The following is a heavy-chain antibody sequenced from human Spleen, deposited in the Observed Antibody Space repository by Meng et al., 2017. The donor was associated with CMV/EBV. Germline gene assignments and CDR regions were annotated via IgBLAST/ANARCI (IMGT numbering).Heavy chain of an antibody. CDR3: ARIPYCTNGVCYPYWYFDL. Sequence: FPVYYMHWVRRAPGPGLEWMGWIYPNTGGTNYAQKFQGRVTMTRDTSIRTAYMELSRLRSDDTAVYYCARIPYCTNGVCYPYWYFDLWGRGTLVTVSS. V-gene: IGHV1-2*02. CDR1: FPVYY. D-gene: IGHD2-8*01. CDR2: IYPNTGGT. J-gene: IGHJ2*01.